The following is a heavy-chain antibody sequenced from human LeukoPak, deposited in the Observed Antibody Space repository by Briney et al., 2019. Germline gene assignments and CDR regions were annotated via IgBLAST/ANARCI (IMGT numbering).Heavy chain of an antibody. CDR2: INPSGGST. V-gene: IGHV1-46*01. Sequence: ASVKVSCKASGYTFTSYYMHWVRQAPGQGLEWMGIINPSGGSTSYAQEFQGRVTMTRDTSTSTVYMELSSLRSEDTAVYYSARAGYCTNGVCPQHWFDPWGQGTLVTVSS. J-gene: IGHJ5*02. CDR1: GYTFTSYY. CDR3: ARAGYCTNGVCPQHWFDP. D-gene: IGHD2-8*01.